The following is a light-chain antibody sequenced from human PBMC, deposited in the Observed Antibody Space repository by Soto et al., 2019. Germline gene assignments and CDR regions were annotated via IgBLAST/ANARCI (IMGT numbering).Light chain of an antibody. CDR3: QQSYVVPLT. V-gene: IGKV1-39*01. CDR1: QAIGNY. Sequence: IRMTQSPSSFSASTGDRVTITCRASQAIGNYLNWYQQKPGKAPNVLIYEASSLQSGVPSRFSGSGSGTDFTLTISSLQPEDFATYYCQQSYVVPLTFGGGTKV. J-gene: IGKJ4*01. CDR2: EAS.